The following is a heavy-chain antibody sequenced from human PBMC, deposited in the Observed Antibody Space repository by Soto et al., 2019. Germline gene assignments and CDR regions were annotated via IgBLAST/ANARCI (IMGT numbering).Heavy chain of an antibody. CDR2: ISSSGSTI. CDR3: ARLTYYYYYYMDV. CDR1: GFTFSDYY. Sequence: QVQLVESGGGLVKPGGSLRLSCAASGFTFSDYYMSGIRQAPGKGREWVSYISSSGSTIYYADSVKGRFTISRENAKNSLYLQMNSLRAEETAVYYCARLTYYYYYYMDVWGKGTTGTVSS. J-gene: IGHJ6*03. D-gene: IGHD7-27*01. V-gene: IGHV3-11*01.